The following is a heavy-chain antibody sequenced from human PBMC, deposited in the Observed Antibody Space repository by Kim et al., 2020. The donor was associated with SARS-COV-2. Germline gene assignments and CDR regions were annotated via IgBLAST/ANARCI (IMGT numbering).Heavy chain of an antibody. V-gene: IGHV3-21*01. CDR2: ISSSSSYI. CDR3: ARASVWVAQTPWSFDS. D-gene: IGHD3-16*01. Sequence: AGSLRLSCAASGFTFSSYSMNWVRQAPGKGLEWVSSISSSSSYIYYADSVKGRFTISRDNAKNSLYLQMNSLRAEDTAVYYCARASVWVAQTPWSFDSWGQGTLVTVSS. J-gene: IGHJ4*02. CDR1: GFTFSSYS.